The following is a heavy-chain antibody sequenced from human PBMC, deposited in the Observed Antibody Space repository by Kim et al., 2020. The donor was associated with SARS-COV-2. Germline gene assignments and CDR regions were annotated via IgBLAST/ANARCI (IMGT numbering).Heavy chain of an antibody. CDR3: VRDMNPTVYDY. Sequence: ASVKVSCKASGYTFKTYPIHWLRQAPGQRLEWMGWVNAANDQTMYSQKFQGRVTISRDTSANTAYMELNSLTTEDTAFYYCVRDMNPTVYDYWGQGTLVTVSS. CDR1: GYTFKTYP. CDR2: VNAANDQT. V-gene: IGHV1-3*01. D-gene: IGHD4-4*01. J-gene: IGHJ4*02.